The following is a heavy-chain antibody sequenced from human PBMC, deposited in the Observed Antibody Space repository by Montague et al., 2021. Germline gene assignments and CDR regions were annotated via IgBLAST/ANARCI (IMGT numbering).Heavy chain of an antibody. J-gene: IGHJ4*02. CDR1: GGSISEFY. V-gene: IGHV4-59*08. CDR3: ARRLGIRVPFDY. Sequence: SETLSLTCTVTGGSISEFYWSWIRQSPEKGLEWIGYIYDSGTTNXNPSLKSRVTISADTSMNQFSLNLRSVTAADTAVYFCARRLGIRVPFDYWGQGTLVTVSS. CDR2: IYDSGTT. D-gene: IGHD7-27*01.